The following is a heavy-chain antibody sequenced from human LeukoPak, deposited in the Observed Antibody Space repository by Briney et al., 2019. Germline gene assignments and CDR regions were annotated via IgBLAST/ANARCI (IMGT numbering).Heavy chain of an antibody. CDR3: AKSKWFGEFSPFDS. CDR2: LSFDGNSQ. Sequence: GGPLRLSCAASGFTFNTYAVHWVRQAPGKGLEWVAVLSFDGNSQYYKDSVKGRFTVSRDNSKNTLFLQMSGLRAEDTAVYFCAKSKWFGEFSPFDSWGQGTLVTVSS. V-gene: IGHV3-30*18. D-gene: IGHD3-10*01. J-gene: IGHJ4*02. CDR1: GFTFNTYA.